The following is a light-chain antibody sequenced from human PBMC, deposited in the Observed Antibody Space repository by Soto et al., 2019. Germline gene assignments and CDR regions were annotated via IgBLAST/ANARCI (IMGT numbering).Light chain of an antibody. J-gene: IGLJ1*01. CDR1: SSNIGSNT. V-gene: IGLV1-44*01. CDR3: ASWDDSLNGHYV. CDR2: SSD. Sequence: QSVLTQPPSTSGTPGQRVTISCSGSSSNIGSNTVNWYQQFPGTAPKLLIYSSDQRPSGVPDRFSGSKSGTSASLAITWLQSEDEDDYYCASWDDSLNGHYVFGTGTKVTVL.